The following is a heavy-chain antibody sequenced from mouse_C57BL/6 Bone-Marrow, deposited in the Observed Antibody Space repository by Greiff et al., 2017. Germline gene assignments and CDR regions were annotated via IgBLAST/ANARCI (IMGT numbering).Heavy chain of an antibody. J-gene: IGHJ3*01. CDR2: ISSGGSYT. Sequence: EVTLVESGGDLVKPGGSLKLSCAASGFTFSSYGMSWVRQTPDKRLEWVATISSGGSYTYYPDSVKGRFTISRDTAKHTLYMQMSSLKSEDTAMYDWASLIYNIIRWFAYWGQGTLVTVSA. V-gene: IGHV5-6*01. D-gene: IGHD1-1*01. CDR1: GFTFSSYG. CDR3: ASLIYNIIRWFAY.